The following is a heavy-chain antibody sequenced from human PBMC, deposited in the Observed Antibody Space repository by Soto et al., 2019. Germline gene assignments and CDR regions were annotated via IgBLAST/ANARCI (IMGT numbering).Heavy chain of an antibody. V-gene: IGHV3-23*01. CDR3: AKDPRRTYSGYGRDY. CDR1: GFTFISYV. J-gene: IGHJ4*02. Sequence: GGSLRLSCAVSGFTFISYVMSWVLQAPWKGLEWVSSISGNSDGTHYADSVKGRFTISRDNSRNTVFLQMNSLRAEDTAVYYCAKDPRRTYSGYGRDYWGQGTLVTVSS. CDR2: ISGNSDGT. D-gene: IGHD5-12*01.